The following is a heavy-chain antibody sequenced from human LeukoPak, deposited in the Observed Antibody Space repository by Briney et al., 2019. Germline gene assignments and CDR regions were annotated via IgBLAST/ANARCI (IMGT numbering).Heavy chain of an antibody. CDR1: GGSFRGYY. CDR3: ARGGDSSGYYLLDAFDI. J-gene: IGHJ3*02. V-gene: IGHV4-34*01. CDR2: INHSGTT. Sequence: SETLSLTCAVYGGSFRGYYWSWIRQPPGKGLEWIGEINHSGTTNYNPSLTSRVTISVDTSKNQCSLKLSSVTAADTAVYYCARGGDSSGYYLLDAFDIWGQGTMVTVSS. D-gene: IGHD3-22*01.